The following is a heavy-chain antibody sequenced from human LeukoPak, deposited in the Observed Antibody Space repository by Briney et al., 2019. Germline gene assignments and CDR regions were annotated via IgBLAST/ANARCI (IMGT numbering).Heavy chain of an antibody. CDR1: GGSFSGYY. Sequence: PSETLSLTCAVYGGSFSGYYWSWIRQPPGKGLEWIGEINHSGSTNYNPSLKSRVTISVDTSKNQFSLKLSSVTAADTAVYYCARDLAAARFDPRGQGTLVTVSS. CDR2: INHSGST. J-gene: IGHJ5*02. D-gene: IGHD6-13*01. CDR3: ARDLAAARFDP. V-gene: IGHV4-34*01.